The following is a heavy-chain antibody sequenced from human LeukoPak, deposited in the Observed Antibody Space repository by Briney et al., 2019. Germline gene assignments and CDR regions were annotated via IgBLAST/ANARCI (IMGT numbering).Heavy chain of an antibody. Sequence: GGSLRLSCAASGFTFSSYEMNWVRQAPGKGLEWVAFIRYDGTNKYYADSLKGRFTISRDNSKNTLYLQMNSLRAEDTAVYYCAKARQLDYWGQGTLVTVSS. CDR3: AKARQLDY. D-gene: IGHD6-13*01. CDR1: GFTFSSYE. J-gene: IGHJ4*02. V-gene: IGHV3-30*02. CDR2: IRYDGTNK.